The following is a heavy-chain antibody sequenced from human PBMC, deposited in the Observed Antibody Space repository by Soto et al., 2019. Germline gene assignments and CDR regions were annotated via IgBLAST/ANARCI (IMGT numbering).Heavy chain of an antibody. V-gene: IGHV3-30*04. CDR3: AKGGRQWLVTSDFNY. CDR2: GSHDGRNT. Sequence: GGSLRLSCAASGFTISSYSMHWVRQAPGKGLEWVAVGSHDGRNTHYADSVKGRFTISRDSSKNTVSLEMTSLRAEDTAVYYCAKGGRQWLVTSDFNYWGQGALVTISS. CDR1: GFTISSYS. D-gene: IGHD6-19*01. J-gene: IGHJ4*02.